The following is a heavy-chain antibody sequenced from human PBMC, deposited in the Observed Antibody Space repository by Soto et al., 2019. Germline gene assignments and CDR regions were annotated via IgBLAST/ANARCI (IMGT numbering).Heavy chain of an antibody. Sequence: EVQLVESGGGLVQPGGSLRLSCAASGFTFSSYWMSWVRQAPGKGLEWVANIKQDGSEKYYVESVKGRFTITRDNAKNSLYLQMNILRAEDTAVDYCARGYSRFADAFDIWGQGTMVTVSS. J-gene: IGHJ3*02. V-gene: IGHV3-7*04. CDR2: IKQDGSEK. CDR1: GFTFSSYW. D-gene: IGHD5-12*01. CDR3: ARGYSRFADAFDI.